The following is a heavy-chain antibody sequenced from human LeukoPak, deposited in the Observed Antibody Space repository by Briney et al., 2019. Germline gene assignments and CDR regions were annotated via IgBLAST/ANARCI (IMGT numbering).Heavy chain of an antibody. J-gene: IGHJ4*02. CDR3: ARDRSIAARPGYFDY. V-gene: IGHV4-59*12. D-gene: IGHD6-6*01. CDR1: GGSISSYY. CDR2: IYYSGST. Sequence: PSETLSLTCTVSGGSISSYYWSWIRQPPGKGLEWIGYIYYSGSTYYNPSLKSRVTISVDTSKNQFSLKLSSVTAADTAVYYCARDRSIAARPGYFDYWGQGTLVTVSS.